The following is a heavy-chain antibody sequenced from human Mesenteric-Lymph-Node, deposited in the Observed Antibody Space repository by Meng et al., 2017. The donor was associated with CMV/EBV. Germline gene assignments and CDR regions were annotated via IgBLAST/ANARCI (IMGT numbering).Heavy chain of an antibody. CDR2: INSDGSIT. CDR1: GFTFSSYW. CDR3: ARMDSSSYTHDY. Sequence: GGSLRLSCAASGFTFSSYWMHWVRQAPGKGLVWVSRINSDGSITSYADSVKGRFTISRDNAKNTLYLQMNSLRAEDTAVYYCARMDSSSYTHDYWGQGTLVTVSS. J-gene: IGHJ4*02. V-gene: IGHV3-74*01. D-gene: IGHD6-6*01.